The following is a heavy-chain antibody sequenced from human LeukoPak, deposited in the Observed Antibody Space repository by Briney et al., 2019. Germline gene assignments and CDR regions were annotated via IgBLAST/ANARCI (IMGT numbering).Heavy chain of an antibody. Sequence: PSETLSLTCTVSGGSISSYYWSWTRQPPGKGLEWIGYIYYSGSTNHNPSLKSRVTISVDTSKNQFSLKLSSVTAADTAVYYCARHCSSTSCYHSYDYWGQGTLVTVSS. CDR1: GGSISSYY. V-gene: IGHV4-59*08. CDR2: IYYSGST. J-gene: IGHJ4*02. CDR3: ARHCSSTSCYHSYDY. D-gene: IGHD2-2*01.